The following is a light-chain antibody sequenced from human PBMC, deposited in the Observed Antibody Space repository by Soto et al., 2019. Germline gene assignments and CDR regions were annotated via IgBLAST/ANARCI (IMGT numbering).Light chain of an antibody. J-gene: IGLJ2*01. Sequence: QSVLTQPPSMSEAPRQRVTISCSGSSSNLGNNAVNWYQKHPGKAPKLVIYYDDLLPSGVSDRFSGSKSGTSASLAISGLQSEDEADYYCAAWDDSLNAVLFGGGTKLTVL. CDR2: YDD. V-gene: IGLV1-36*01. CDR1: SSNLGNNA. CDR3: AAWDDSLNAVL.